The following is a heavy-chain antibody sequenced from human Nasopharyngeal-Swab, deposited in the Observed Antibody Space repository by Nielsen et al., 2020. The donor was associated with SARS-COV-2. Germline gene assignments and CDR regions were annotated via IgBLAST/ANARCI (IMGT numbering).Heavy chain of an antibody. Sequence: GESLKISCAASGFTFSSYEMNWVRQAPGKGLEWVSYISSSSSYIYYADSVKGRFTISRDNAKNSLYLQMNSLRAEDTAVYYCARVKWELLTVSFDIWGQGTMVTVSS. CDR1: GFTFSSYE. V-gene: IGHV3-21*05. CDR3: ARVKWELLTVSFDI. D-gene: IGHD1-26*01. CDR2: ISSSSSYI. J-gene: IGHJ3*02.